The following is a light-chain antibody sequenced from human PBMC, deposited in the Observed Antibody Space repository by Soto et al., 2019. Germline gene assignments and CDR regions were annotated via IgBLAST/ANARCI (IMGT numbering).Light chain of an antibody. CDR3: QQSYSTPPIT. J-gene: IGKJ5*01. CDR1: QSISSY. CDR2: AAS. Sequence: DIQMTQSPSSLSASVGDRVTITCRASQSISSYLNWYQHKPGRAPDLLIYAASSLQSGVPSRFSGSGSGTDFTLTIISLQPEDFATYFCQQSYSTPPITFGQGTRLEIK. V-gene: IGKV1-39*01.